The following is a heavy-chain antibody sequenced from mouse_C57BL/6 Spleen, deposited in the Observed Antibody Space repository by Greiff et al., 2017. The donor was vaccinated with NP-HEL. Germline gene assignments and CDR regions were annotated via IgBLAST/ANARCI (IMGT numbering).Heavy chain of an antibody. CDR2: ISYDGSN. V-gene: IGHV3-6*01. J-gene: IGHJ3*01. CDR3: ARALAWTWVAY. Sequence: EVQLQQSGPGLVKPSQSLSLTCSVTGYSITSGYYWNWIRQFPGNKLEWMGYISYDGSNNYNPSLKNRISITRDTSKNQFFLKLNSVTTEDTATYYCARALAWTWVAYWGQGTLVTVSA. CDR1: GYSITSGYY.